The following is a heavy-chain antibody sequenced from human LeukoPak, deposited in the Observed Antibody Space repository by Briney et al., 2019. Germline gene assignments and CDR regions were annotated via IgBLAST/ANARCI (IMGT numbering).Heavy chain of an antibody. CDR3: ARLPRGYYDSSGYSRLDY. Sequence: NHGESLRISCKGSGYSFTSYWISWVRQMPGKGLEWMGRIDPSDSYTNYSPSFQGHVTISADKSISTAYLQWSSLKASDTAMYYCARLPRGYYDSSGYSRLDYWGQGTLVTVSS. J-gene: IGHJ4*02. V-gene: IGHV5-10-1*01. CDR2: IDPSDSYT. D-gene: IGHD3-22*01. CDR1: GYSFTSYW.